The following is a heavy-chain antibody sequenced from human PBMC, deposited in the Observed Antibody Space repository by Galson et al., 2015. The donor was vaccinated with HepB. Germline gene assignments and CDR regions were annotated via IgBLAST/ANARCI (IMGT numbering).Heavy chain of an antibody. CDR2: ISGSGGST. Sequence: SLRLSCAASGFTFSSYAMSWVRQAPGKGLEWVSAISGSGGSTYYADSVEGRFTISRDNSKNTLYLQMNSLRAEDTAVYYCAKLSSSSWYFDYWGQGTLVTVSS. D-gene: IGHD6-13*01. CDR1: GFTFSSYA. CDR3: AKLSSSSWYFDY. V-gene: IGHV3-23*01. J-gene: IGHJ4*02.